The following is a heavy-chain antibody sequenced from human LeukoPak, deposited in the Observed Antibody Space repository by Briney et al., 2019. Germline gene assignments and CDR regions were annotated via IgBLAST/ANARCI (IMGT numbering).Heavy chain of an antibody. J-gene: IGHJ4*02. V-gene: IGHV1-8*01. CDR1: GYTFTTYD. Sequence: ASVKVSCKASGYTFTTYDINWVRQATGQGLEWMGWMNPNSANTGHAQKFQGRVTMTRNTSISTAYMELSSLRSEDTAVYYCAIGERSYYFDYWGQGTLVTVSS. CDR3: AIGERSYYFDY. CDR2: MNPNSANT. D-gene: IGHD1-1*01.